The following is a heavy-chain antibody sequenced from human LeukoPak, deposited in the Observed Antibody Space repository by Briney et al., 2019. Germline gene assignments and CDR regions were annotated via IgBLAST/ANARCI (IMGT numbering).Heavy chain of an antibody. CDR3: AKAYYDSSGYPPDAFDI. V-gene: IGHV3-23*01. Sequence: PGGSLRLSCAASGFAFSSYNMNWVRQAPGKGLEWVSGLSGGGGGTYYADSVKGRFTISRDNSKNTLYLQMNSLRAEDTAVYYCAKAYYDSSGYPPDAFDIWGQGTMVTVSS. J-gene: IGHJ3*02. CDR2: LSGGGGGT. CDR1: GFAFSSYN. D-gene: IGHD3-22*01.